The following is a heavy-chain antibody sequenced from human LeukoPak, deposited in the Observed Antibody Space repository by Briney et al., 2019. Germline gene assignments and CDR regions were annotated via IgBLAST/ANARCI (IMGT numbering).Heavy chain of an antibody. CDR3: ARLSPGSAFVAY. D-gene: IGHD1-14*01. CDR1: GGSISSYY. J-gene: IGHJ4*02. CDR2: IYYSGST. V-gene: IGHV4-59*08. Sequence: SETLSLTCTVSGGSISSYYWSWIRQPPGKGLEWIGYIYYSGSTNYNPSLKSRVTISVDTSKNQFSLKLSSVTAADTAVYYCARLSPGSAFVAYWGQGTPVTVSS.